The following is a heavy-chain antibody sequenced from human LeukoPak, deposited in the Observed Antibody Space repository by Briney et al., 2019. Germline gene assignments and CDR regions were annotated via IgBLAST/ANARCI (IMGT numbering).Heavy chain of an antibody. D-gene: IGHD3-10*01. CDR1: GYTHTPLS. V-gene: IGHV1-24*01. CDR3: ATLPNGSGSYDAFDI. Sequence: APVKLSCTASGYTHTPLSMHWVRQSPGHGAEWRRGFDPEDGETIYAQKFQGRVTMTEDTSTDTAYMELSSLRSEDTAVYYCATLPNGSGSYDAFDIWGQGTMVTVSS. J-gene: IGHJ3*02. CDR2: FDPEDGET.